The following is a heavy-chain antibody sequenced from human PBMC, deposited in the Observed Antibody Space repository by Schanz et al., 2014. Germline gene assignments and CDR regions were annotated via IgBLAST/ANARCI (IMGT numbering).Heavy chain of an antibody. CDR3: ARDRRRYCSTASCLHDNWFDP. CDR2: ISAYNGHT. V-gene: IGHV1-18*01. Sequence: QVQLVQSGAEVKKPGASVKVSCKASGYTFTDYGVIWVRQAPGQGLEWMGWISAYNGHTDYAQKLQGRVTLTTDTSTSTAYMELRSLRSDDTAVYYCARDRRRYCSTASCLHDNWFDPWGQGTLVTVAS. J-gene: IGHJ5*02. D-gene: IGHD2-2*01. CDR1: GYTFTDYG.